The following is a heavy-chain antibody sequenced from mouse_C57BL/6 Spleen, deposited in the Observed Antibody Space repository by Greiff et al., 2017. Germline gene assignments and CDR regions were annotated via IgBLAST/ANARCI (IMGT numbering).Heavy chain of an antibody. CDR2: ISSGSSTS. CDR3: ARSYYGNWFAY. J-gene: IGHJ3*01. CDR1: GFTFSDYG. D-gene: IGHD2-10*01. V-gene: IGHV5-17*01. Sequence: EVMLVESGGGLVKPGGSLKLSCAASGFTFSDYGMHWVRQAPEKGLEWVAYISSGSSTSYYADTVKGRFTISRDNAKNTLFLQMTSLRSEDTAMYYCARSYYGNWFAYWGQGTLVTVSA.